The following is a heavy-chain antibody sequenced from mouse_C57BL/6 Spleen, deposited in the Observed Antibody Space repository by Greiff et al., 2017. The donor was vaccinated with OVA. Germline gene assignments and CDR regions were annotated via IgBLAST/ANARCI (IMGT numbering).Heavy chain of an antibody. Sequence: EVQGVESGGGLVKPGGSLKLSCAASGFTFSSYAMSWVRQTPEKRLEWVATISDGGSYTYYPDNVKGRFTISRDNAKNNLYLQMSHLKSEDTAMYYCARDEGLWGQGTTLTVSS. V-gene: IGHV5-4*01. CDR1: GFTFSSYA. CDR2: ISDGGSYT. J-gene: IGHJ2*01. CDR3: ARDEGL.